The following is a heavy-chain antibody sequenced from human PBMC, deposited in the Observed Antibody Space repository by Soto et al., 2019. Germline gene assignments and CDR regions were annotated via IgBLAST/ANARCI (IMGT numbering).Heavy chain of an antibody. CDR3: AKDHPPYYYDSSGYYDY. D-gene: IGHD3-22*01. Sequence: GGSLRLSCAASRFTFSSYAMTWVRQAPVKGLEWVSAISGSGVSTYYAASVKGRFTISRDNSKNTLYLQMNSLRAEDTAVYYCAKDHPPYYYDSSGYYDYWGQGTLVTVSS. V-gene: IGHV3-23*01. CDR2: ISGSGVST. J-gene: IGHJ4*02. CDR1: RFTFSSYA.